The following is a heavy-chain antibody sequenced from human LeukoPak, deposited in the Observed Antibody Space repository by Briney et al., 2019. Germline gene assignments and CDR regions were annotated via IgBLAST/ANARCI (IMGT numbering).Heavy chain of an antibody. CDR2: IYHSGTT. CDR1: GGSISNYF. D-gene: IGHD4-23*01. Sequence: SETLSLTCAVSGGSISNYFSTWIRQPPGKGLEWIGYIYHSGTTHYNPSLKSRVSISVDTSKIQFSLKLSSVTAADTAVYYCARGRNDHGGMFFDYWGQGSLVTASS. V-gene: IGHV4-59*01. J-gene: IGHJ4*02. CDR3: ARGRNDHGGMFFDY.